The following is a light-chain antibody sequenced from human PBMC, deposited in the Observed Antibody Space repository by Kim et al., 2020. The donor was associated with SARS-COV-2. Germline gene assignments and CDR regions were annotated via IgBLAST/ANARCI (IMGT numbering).Light chain of an antibody. V-gene: IGLV1-40*01. CDR2: RNA. J-gene: IGLJ1*01. CDR1: GANPGAHYD. Sequence: QRVTITCTGSGANPGAHYDVHWHQQLPGPAPKLLIFRNAYRPSGVPDRFSGSKSGTSASLAITGLQAEDEADYYCQSYDTRLTAYVFGSGTKVTVL. CDR3: QSYDTRLTAYV.